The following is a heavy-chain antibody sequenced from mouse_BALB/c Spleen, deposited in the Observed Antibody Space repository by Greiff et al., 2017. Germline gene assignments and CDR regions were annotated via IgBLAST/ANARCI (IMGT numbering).Heavy chain of an antibody. J-gene: IGHJ3*01. Sequence: VQLQQSGPELVKPGASVKISCKASGYTFTDYNMHWVKQSHGKSLEWIGYIYPYNGGTGYNQKFKSKATLTVDNSSSTAYMELSSLTSEDTAVYYCNAYYDYDAWFAYWGQGTLVTVSA. D-gene: IGHD2-4*01. V-gene: IGHV1S29*02. CDR1: GYTFTDYN. CDR3: NAYYDYDAWFAY. CDR2: IYPYNGGT.